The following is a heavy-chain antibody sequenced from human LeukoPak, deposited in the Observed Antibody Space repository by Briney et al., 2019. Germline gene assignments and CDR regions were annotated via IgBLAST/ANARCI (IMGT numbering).Heavy chain of an antibody. CDR3: AKGYLGRDCSGGSCYWDDAFDI. Sequence: SGGPLRLPCEPSGFPFSICAMRGAPRAQGRGREGVSAFRGWGGSTYDADSVNGRFTISRYNSNNTLYLQMNSLRAEDTAVYYCAKGYLGRDCSGGSCYWDDAFDIWGQGTMVTVSS. CDR2: FRGWGGST. CDR1: GFPFSICA. V-gene: IGHV3-23*01. D-gene: IGHD2-15*01. J-gene: IGHJ3*02.